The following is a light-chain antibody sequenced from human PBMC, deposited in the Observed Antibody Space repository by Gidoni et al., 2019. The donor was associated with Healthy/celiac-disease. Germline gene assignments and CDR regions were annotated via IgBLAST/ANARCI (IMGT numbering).Light chain of an antibody. CDR3: QAWDSSTVV. V-gene: IGLV3-1*01. CDR1: KLGDQY. Sequence: SYELTQPPSVSVSPGQTASITCSGDKLGDQYACWYQQQPGQSPVLVIYQDSKRPSGIPEPVSGSNSGNTATLTVSGTQAMDEADYYCQAWDSSTVVFGGGTKLTVL. J-gene: IGLJ2*01. CDR2: QDS.